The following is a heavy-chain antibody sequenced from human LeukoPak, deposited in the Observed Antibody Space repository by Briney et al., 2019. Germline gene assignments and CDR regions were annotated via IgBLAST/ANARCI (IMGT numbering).Heavy chain of an antibody. J-gene: IGHJ4*02. CDR3: AGTTSNGSADY. CDR2: INSRGDT. D-gene: IGHD2-8*01. Sequence: SETLSLTCTVSGGSIRSYHWSWIRQSPGKALEWIAYINSRGDTKYNPSLKSRVTISMDTPKNKFSLKVSSVTDADTALYFCAGTTSNGSADYWGQGTQVTVSA. CDR1: GGSIRSYH. V-gene: IGHV4-59*08.